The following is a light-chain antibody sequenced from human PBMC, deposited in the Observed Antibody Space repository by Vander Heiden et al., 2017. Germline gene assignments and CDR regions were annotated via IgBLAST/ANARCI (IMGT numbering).Light chain of an antibody. CDR1: SPHIGAGYV. Sequence: QSELTQQPSVSGAPGQRVSISCTGRSPHIGAGYVVHWYQQLPGTAPKLLIYGNTKRPSGVPDRFSGSKSGTSASLAITGLQAEDEADYYCQSYDSSLSVVFGGGTKLTVL. CDR3: QSYDSSLSVV. V-gene: IGLV1-40*01. J-gene: IGLJ2*01. CDR2: GNT.